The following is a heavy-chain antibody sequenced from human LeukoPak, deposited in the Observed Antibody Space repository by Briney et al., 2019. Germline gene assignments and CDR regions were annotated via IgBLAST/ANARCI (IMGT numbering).Heavy chain of an antibody. CDR3: ARSPMYYDILTGYFDY. CDR1: GYSISSGYY. D-gene: IGHD3-9*01. V-gene: IGHV4-38-2*01. CDR2: IYHSGST. J-gene: IGHJ4*02. Sequence: SETLSLTCAVSGYSISSGYYWGWIRQPPGKGLEWVGSIYHSGSTYYNPSLKSRVTISVDTSKNQFSLKLSSVPAAETAVYYCARSPMYYDILTGYFDYWGQGTLVTVSS.